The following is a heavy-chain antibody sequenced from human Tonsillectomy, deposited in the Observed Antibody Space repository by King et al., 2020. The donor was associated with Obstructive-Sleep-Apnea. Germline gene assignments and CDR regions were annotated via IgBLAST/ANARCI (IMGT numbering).Heavy chain of an antibody. D-gene: IGHD3-10*01. CDR1: GDSISSSD. V-gene: IGHV4-59*01. CDR2: IYYSGST. CDR3: ARGERIYASGSPDAFDI. Sequence: QLQESGPGLVKPSETLSLTCTVSGDSISSSDLSWVRQPPGKGLEWIGDIYYSGSTNYHSSLRSRVSIPLDTSKNQFALKLNSVTAADTAVYYCARGERIYASGSPDAFDIWGQGTMVTVSS. J-gene: IGHJ3*02.